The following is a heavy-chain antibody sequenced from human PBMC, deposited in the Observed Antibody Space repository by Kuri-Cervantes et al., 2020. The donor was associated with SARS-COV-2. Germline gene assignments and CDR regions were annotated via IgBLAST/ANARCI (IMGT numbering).Heavy chain of an antibody. V-gene: IGHV4-39*07. CDR3: ARGVSGFYYFYYMDV. CDR2: IYYSGST. CDR1: GGSISSSSYY. J-gene: IGHJ6*03. D-gene: IGHD3-22*01. Sequence: SETLSLTCTVSGGSISSSSYYWGWIRQPPGKGLEWIGSIYYSGSTYYNPSLKSRVTISGDMSKNQVSLRLNSVTAADSAVYYCARGVSGFYYFYYMDVWGMGTTVTVSS.